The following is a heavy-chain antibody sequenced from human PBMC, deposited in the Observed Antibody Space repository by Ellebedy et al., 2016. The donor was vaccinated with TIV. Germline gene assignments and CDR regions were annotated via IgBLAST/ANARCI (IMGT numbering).Heavy chain of an antibody. D-gene: IGHD4-17*01. V-gene: IGHV4-39*01. CDR1: SDSFSSSSDY. CDR3: ARPHGAYDGRDAFDI. CDR2: IYYSGGT. Sequence: MPSETLSLTCTVSSDSFSSSSDYWGWIRQPPGKGLEWIGIIYYSGGTYYNESLTSLITLSVDTSKNQVSLKLSSVTAADTAVYYCARPHGAYDGRDAFDIWGQGTVVTVSS. J-gene: IGHJ3*02.